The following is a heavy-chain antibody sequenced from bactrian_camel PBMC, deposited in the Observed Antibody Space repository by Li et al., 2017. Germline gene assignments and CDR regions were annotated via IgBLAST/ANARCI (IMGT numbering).Heavy chain of an antibody. J-gene: IGHJ4*01. CDR2: IYNDGSNR. Sequence: HVQLVESGGGSVQPGGSLRLSCKPSGFTFTTYYMSWIRQAPGKGLEWVTSIYNDGSNRYYTASVTGRFSISIGKGNDKNTVYLQMNSLKPEDTAVYYCVRDVNSASWYAPGYWGQGTQVTVS. D-gene: IGHD6*01. CDR3: VRDVNSASWYAPGY. V-gene: IGHV3-2*01. CDR1: GFTFTTYY.